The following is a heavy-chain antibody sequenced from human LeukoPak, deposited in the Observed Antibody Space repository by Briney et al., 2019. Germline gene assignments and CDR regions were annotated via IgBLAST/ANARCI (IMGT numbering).Heavy chain of an antibody. CDR3: AILPYYYDSSGYYYFDY. D-gene: IGHD3-22*01. J-gene: IGHJ4*02. V-gene: IGHV4-61*01. CDR2: IYYSGST. Sequence: KPSETLSLTCTVSGGSVSSGSYYWSWIRQPPGKGLEWIGYIYYSGSTNYNPSLKSRVTISVDTSKNQFSLKLSSVTAAVTAVYYCAILPYYYDSSGYYYFDYWGQGTLVTVSS. CDR1: GGSVSSGSYY.